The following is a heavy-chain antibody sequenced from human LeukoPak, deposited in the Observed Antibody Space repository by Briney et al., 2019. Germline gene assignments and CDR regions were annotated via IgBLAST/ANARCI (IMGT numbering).Heavy chain of an antibody. V-gene: IGHV4-59*11. Sequence: PSDTLSLTCAVSDDSFSSHYWTWIRQPPGKGLEWIGYISYIGSTNYNPSLKSRVTISIDTSKNEFSLKLTSVTAADTAVYYFARDLVTVTKGFDIWGQGTMVTVSS. CDR2: ISYIGST. D-gene: IGHD4-17*01. CDR3: ARDLVTVTKGFDI. J-gene: IGHJ3*02. CDR1: DDSFSSHY.